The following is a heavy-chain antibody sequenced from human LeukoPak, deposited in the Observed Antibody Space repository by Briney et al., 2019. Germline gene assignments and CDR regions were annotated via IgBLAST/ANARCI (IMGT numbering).Heavy chain of an antibody. V-gene: IGHV3-74*01. D-gene: IGHD5-12*01. CDR3: ARDGEAASGYASGGFDS. CDR1: GFTFSTSW. Sequence: PGGSLRLSCAASGFTFSTSWMHWVRQAPGEGLVWVSRIKSDESSTTYADSVKGRFTISRDNTKNTVYLQMNSLRVEDTAVYYCARDGEAASGYASGGFDSWGQGTLVTVSS. J-gene: IGHJ4*02. CDR2: IKSDESST.